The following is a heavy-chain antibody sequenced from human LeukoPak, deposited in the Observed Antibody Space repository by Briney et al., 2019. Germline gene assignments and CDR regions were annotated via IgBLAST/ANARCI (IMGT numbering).Heavy chain of an antibody. CDR1: GGSISSGGYY. J-gene: IGHJ4*02. D-gene: IGHD5-18*01. V-gene: IGHV4-31*03. CDR2: IYYSGST. Sequence: PSQTLSLTCTVSGGSISSGGYYWSWIRQHPGKGLEWIGYIYYSGSTYYNPSLKSRVTISVDTSKNQFSLKLSSATAADTAVYYCATTTAMVGGADYWGQGTLVTVSS. CDR3: ATTTAMVGGADY.